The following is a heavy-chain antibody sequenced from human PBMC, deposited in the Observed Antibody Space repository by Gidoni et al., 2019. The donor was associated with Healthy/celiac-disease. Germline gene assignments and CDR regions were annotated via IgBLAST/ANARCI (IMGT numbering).Heavy chain of an antibody. CDR3: ARGGWTTAMGMDY. D-gene: IGHD5-18*01. J-gene: IGHJ4*02. Sequence: QVQLQQWGAGLLKPSETLSLTCAVYGGSFSGYYWSWIRQPPGKGLEWIGEINHSGSTNYNPSLKSRVTISVDTSKNQFSLKLSSVTAADTAVYYCARGGWTTAMGMDYWGQGTLVTVSS. CDR2: INHSGST. V-gene: IGHV4-34*01. CDR1: GGSFSGYY.